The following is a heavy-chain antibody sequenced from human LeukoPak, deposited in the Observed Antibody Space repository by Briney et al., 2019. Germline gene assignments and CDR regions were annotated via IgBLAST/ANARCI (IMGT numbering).Heavy chain of an antibody. CDR3: ARTDYYDR. CDR2: INGDGINT. J-gene: IGHJ4*02. V-gene: IGHV3-74*01. D-gene: IGHD3-22*01. CDR1: GFPFRSNW. Sequence: GGSLRLSCAASGFPFRSNWMHWVRQAPGRGLVWVSGINGDGINTNYADSVKGRFTISRDNAKHTLYLQMNSLRGEDTAVCYCARTDYYDRWGQGTLVTVSS.